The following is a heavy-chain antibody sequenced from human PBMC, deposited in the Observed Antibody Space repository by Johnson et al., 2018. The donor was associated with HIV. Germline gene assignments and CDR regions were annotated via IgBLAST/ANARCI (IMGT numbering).Heavy chain of an antibody. J-gene: IGHJ3*02. Sequence: VQLVESGGGLVQPGGSLRLSCAASGFTFDDYGMSWVRQAPGKGLEWVSGINWNGGSTGYADSVKGRFTISRDNAKQSLYLQMNSLRAEDTAVYYCARDRGYWDAFDIWGQGTMVTVSS. V-gene: IGHV3-20*04. CDR1: GFTFDDYG. CDR2: INWNGGST. D-gene: IGHD3-22*01. CDR3: ARDRGYWDAFDI.